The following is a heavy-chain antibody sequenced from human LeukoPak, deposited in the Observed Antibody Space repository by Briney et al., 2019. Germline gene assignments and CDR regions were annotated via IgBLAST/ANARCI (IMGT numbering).Heavy chain of an antibody. CDR2: IIPIFGTA. J-gene: IGHJ5*02. CDR3: ARDKEWYSSGWYWFDP. D-gene: IGHD6-19*01. Sequence: ASAKVSCKASGGTFSSYAISWVRQAPGQGLEWMGGIIPIFGTANYAQKFQGRVTITAGESTSTAYMELSSLRSEDTAVYYCARDKEWYSSGWYWFDPWGQGTLVTVSS. CDR1: GGTFSSYA. V-gene: IGHV1-69*01.